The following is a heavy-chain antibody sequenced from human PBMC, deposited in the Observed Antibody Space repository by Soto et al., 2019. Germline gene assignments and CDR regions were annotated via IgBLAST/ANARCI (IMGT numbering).Heavy chain of an antibody. CDR3: ARAGGTGAFDI. V-gene: IGHV3-7*01. J-gene: IGHJ3*02. Sequence: GGSLRLSCAASGFTFSSYWMSWVRQAPGKGLEWVANIKQDGSEKYYVDSVKGRFTISRDNAKNSLYLQMNSLRAEGTAVYYCARAGGTGAFDIWGQGTMVTVSS. D-gene: IGHD1-1*01. CDR1: GFTFSSYW. CDR2: IKQDGSEK.